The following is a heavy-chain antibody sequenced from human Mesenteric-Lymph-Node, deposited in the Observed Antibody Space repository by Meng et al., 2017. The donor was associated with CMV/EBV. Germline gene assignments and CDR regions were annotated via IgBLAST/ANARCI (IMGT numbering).Heavy chain of an antibody. Sequence: GESLKISCAASGFTFGSYSMNWVRQAPGKGLEWVSSITSSSTYIYYVDSVKGRFTISRDNGANSVSLQMNNMRADDTAVYYCTTAPGITGTTDYYGMDVWGQGTTVTVSS. D-gene: IGHD1-7*01. J-gene: IGHJ6*02. CDR1: GFTFGSYS. CDR3: TTAPGITGTTDYYGMDV. V-gene: IGHV3-21*03. CDR2: ITSSSTYI.